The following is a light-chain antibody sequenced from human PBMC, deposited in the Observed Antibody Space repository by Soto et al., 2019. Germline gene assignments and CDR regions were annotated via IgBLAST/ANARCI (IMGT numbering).Light chain of an antibody. Sequence: EIVLTQSPGTLSLSPGERASLSCRASQSISSNYLAWYQQKPGRAPRLLIFGASSRASGTPGRFSDSGSGTDFTLTISRLEPEDFAVYYCQQYGSSLWTFGQGTKVDIK. V-gene: IGKV3-20*01. J-gene: IGKJ1*01. CDR1: QSISSNY. CDR3: QQYGSSLWT. CDR2: GAS.